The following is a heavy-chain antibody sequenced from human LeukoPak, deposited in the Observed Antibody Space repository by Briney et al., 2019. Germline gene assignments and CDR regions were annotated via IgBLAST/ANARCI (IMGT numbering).Heavy chain of an antibody. CDR3: ARGRSGSGSSPYDY. CDR2: ISYDGSNK. Sequence: GGSLRLSCVASGFTFSNYAMRWVRQAPGKGLEWVAVISYDGSNKYYADSVKGRFTISRDNSKNTLYLQMNSLRAEDTAVYYCARGRSGSGSSPYDYWGQGTLVTVSS. J-gene: IGHJ4*02. D-gene: IGHD3-10*01. V-gene: IGHV3-30-3*01. CDR1: GFTFSNYA.